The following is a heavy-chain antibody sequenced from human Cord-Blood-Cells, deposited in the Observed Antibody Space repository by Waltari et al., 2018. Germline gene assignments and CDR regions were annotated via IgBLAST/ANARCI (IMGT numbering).Heavy chain of an antibody. Sequence: EVQLLASVGGLVQLGGSLRLSCAASGFTFSSYAMSWVRQAPGKGLEWVSAISVRGGSTYDADSVKGRFTISRDNSKNTLYLQMNSLRAEDTAVYYCAKDRRCSSTSCYDAFDIWGQGTMVTVSS. CDR2: ISVRGGST. CDR3: AKDRRCSSTSCYDAFDI. V-gene: IGHV3-23*01. J-gene: IGHJ3*02. D-gene: IGHD2-2*01. CDR1: GFTFSSYA.